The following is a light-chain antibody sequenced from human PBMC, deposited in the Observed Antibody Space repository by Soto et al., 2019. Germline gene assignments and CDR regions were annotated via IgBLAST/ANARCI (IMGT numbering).Light chain of an antibody. CDR1: QSVNTH. CDR3: QQYGRSPPLT. CDR2: GAS. V-gene: IGKV3-20*01. J-gene: IGKJ1*01. Sequence: EIVLTQSPATLSVSPGERATLACRASQSVNTHVAWYQQEPGQAPRLLIYGASTRATGVLARFSGSRSGTDFTLTISRLEPEDFAVYYCQQYGRSPPLTFGQGTKVEIK.